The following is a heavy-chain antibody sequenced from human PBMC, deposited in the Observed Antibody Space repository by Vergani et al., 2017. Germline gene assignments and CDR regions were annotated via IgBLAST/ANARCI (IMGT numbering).Heavy chain of an antibody. V-gene: IGHV3-48*04. Sequence: VQLVESGGGVVQPGRSLRLSCAASGFTFSSYGMHWVRQAPGKGLEWVSYISSSGSTIYYADSVKGRFTISRDNAKNSLYLQMNSLGAEDTAVYYCARVPGSPDYWGQGTLVTVSS. D-gene: IGHD1-14*01. CDR3: ARVPGSPDY. J-gene: IGHJ4*02. CDR2: ISSSGSTI. CDR1: GFTFSSYG.